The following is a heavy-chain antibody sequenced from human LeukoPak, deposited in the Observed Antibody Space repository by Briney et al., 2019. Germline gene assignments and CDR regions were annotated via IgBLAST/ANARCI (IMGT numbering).Heavy chain of an antibody. CDR2: ISGSGGST. Sequence: GGSLRLSCAASGFTFSSYAMSWVRQAPGKGLERVSTISGSGGSTSYADSERGRFTISRDNSKNTLYLQMNGLRAEDTAVYYCAKAPYRDTIQLWYLFDYWGQGTLVTVSS. J-gene: IGHJ4*02. V-gene: IGHV3-23*01. D-gene: IGHD5-18*01. CDR3: AKAPYRDTIQLWYLFDY. CDR1: GFTFSSYA.